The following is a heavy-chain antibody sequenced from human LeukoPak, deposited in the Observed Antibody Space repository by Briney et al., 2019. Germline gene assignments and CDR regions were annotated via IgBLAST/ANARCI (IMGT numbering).Heavy chain of an antibody. CDR1: GYSISSGYY. CDR2: IYHCGRT. CDR3: ARSGRYCSSTSCYGAFDI. Sequence: SETLSLTCAVSGYSISSGYYWGWMRQPPGKGREWIGSIYHCGRTTYNPSLNSRVTISVDTSKYQCSLKLSSVTAADTAVYYWARSGRYCSSTSCYGAFDIWGQGTMVTVSS. D-gene: IGHD2-2*01. V-gene: IGHV4-38-2*01. J-gene: IGHJ3*02.